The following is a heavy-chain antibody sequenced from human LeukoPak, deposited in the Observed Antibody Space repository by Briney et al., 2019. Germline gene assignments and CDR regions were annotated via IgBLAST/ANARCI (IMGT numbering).Heavy chain of an antibody. Sequence: SGKASCKASRGTFSSYAMTWVRQAPGQGLEWMGGVIPIFGTANYAQKFQGRVTITADESTSTAYMELSSLRSEDTAVYYCARAVATTLMNYFDYWGQGTLVTDSS. D-gene: IGHD5-12*01. V-gene: IGHV1-69*13. CDR3: ARAVATTLMNYFDY. CDR2: VIPIFGTA. J-gene: IGHJ4*02. CDR1: RGTFSSYA.